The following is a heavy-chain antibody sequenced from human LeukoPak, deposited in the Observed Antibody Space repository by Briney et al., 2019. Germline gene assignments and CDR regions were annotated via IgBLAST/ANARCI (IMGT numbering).Heavy chain of an antibody. CDR2: FHFGGNT. V-gene: IGHV4-39*07. CDR3: ARVGATVGTSFDF. J-gene: IGHJ4*02. Sequence: SEALSLTCTVSGGSIRSSDHYWGWAPPPPGRGLEWIATFHFGGNTYDNPSLKSRVTILIDTSKNQSSLKMTSRTAADTAVDYCARVGATVGTSFDFWGQGTLVTVS. D-gene: IGHD4-23*01. CDR1: GGSIRSSDHY.